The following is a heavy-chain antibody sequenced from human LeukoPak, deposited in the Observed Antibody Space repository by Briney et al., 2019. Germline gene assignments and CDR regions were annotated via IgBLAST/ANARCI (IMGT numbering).Heavy chain of an antibody. D-gene: IGHD2-15*01. J-gene: IGHJ4*02. V-gene: IGHV4-59*01. CDR2: IYYSGST. Sequence: SETLSLTCTVSDGSISSYYWSWIRQPPGKGLEWIGYIYYSGSTNYNPSLKSRVTISVDTSKNQSSLKLSSVTAADTAVYYCARVLPAYLSGGSCLFDYWGQGTLVTVSS. CDR3: ARVLPAYLSGGSCLFDY. CDR1: DGSISSYY.